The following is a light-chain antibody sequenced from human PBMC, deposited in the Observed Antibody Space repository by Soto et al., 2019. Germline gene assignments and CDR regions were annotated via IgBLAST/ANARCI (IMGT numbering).Light chain of an antibody. J-gene: IGKJ2*01. CDR2: WAS. V-gene: IGKV4-1*01. Sequence: DIQMTQSPSSLSASVGDRVTITCRASQSISSYLNWYQQKPGQPPKLLISWASTRESGVPDRFSGSGSGTDFTLTISSLQAEDVAVYYCQHYYRSPFAFGQGTKLEIK. CDR3: QHYYRSPFA. CDR1: QSISSY.